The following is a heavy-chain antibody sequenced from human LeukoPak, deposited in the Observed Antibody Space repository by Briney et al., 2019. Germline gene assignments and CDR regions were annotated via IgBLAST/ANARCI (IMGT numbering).Heavy chain of an antibody. Sequence: GGSLRPSCAASGLTFSRYNMNWVRQAPGGGLEWIAHINTKGGLIYYANSVKGRFTISRDNSKDTLYLQMNSLRAEDTAVYHCASWPGAWYGEDFWGQGTPVTVSS. D-gene: IGHD3-10*01. CDR3: ASWPGAWYGEDF. CDR1: GLTFSRYN. V-gene: IGHV3-48*01. CDR2: INTKGGLI. J-gene: IGHJ4*02.